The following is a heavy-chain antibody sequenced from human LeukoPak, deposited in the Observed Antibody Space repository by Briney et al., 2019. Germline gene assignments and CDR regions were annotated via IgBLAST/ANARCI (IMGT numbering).Heavy chain of an antibody. CDR1: GGSINSYY. J-gene: IGHJ4*02. Sequence: SETLSLTCTVSGGSINSYYWSWIRQPPEKGLEWIGYIYSSGSTDYNPSLKSRVTISVDTSKNQFSLKLSSVAAADTAVYYCARMSNMGGRYSGYDYPFDYWGQGTLVTVSS. CDR2: IYSSGST. CDR3: ARMSNMGGRYSGYDYPFDY. D-gene: IGHD5-12*01. V-gene: IGHV4-59*01.